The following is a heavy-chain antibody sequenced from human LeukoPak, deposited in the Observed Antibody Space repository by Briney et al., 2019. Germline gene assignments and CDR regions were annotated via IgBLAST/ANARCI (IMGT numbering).Heavy chain of an antibody. CDR2: FFPILGIE. CDR3: ARVQAVGVPVAIDAYYSYGMDV. V-gene: IGHV1-69*04. CDR1: GGTFSRNA. J-gene: IGHJ6*02. D-gene: IGHD2-2*02. Sequence: SVKVSCQASGGTFSRNAISWVRQAPGQGLEWMGRFFPILGIETYAQRFRGRVTITADRSTSTAYMELSSLTSEDTAVYYCARVQAVGVPVAIDAYYSYGMDVWGQGTAVTVSS.